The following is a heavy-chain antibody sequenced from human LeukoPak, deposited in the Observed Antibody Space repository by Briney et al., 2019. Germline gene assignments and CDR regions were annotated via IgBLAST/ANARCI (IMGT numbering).Heavy chain of an antibody. CDR3: ARIPVPAAGYWFDP. J-gene: IGHJ5*02. CDR2: IYYSGSI. Sequence: SETLSLTCAVSGGSISSSSYYWGWIRQPPGRGLEWIGSIYYSGSIYYNPSLKSRLPISVDTSKNQFSLKLSSVTAADTAVYYCARIPVPAAGYWFDPWGQGTLVTVSS. CDR1: GGSISSSSYY. D-gene: IGHD2-2*01. V-gene: IGHV4-39*07.